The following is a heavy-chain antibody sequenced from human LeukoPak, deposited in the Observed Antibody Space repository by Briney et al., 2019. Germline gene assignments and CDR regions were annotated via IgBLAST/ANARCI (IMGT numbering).Heavy chain of an antibody. CDR1: GYTFTSYG. J-gene: IGHJ4*02. Sequence: ASVKVSCKASGYTFTSYGISWVRQAPGQGLEWMGWISGYNGDTNYAQKLQDRVTRSRDPSSRTVYMDLRSLTSDDTAVYYCARDVWGYSYGYCDYWGQGTLVTVSS. CDR3: ARDVWGYSYGYCDY. CDR2: ISGYNGDT. D-gene: IGHD5-18*01. V-gene: IGHV1-18*01.